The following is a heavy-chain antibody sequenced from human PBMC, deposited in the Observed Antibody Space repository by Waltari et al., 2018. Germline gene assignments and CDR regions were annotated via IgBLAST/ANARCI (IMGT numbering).Heavy chain of an antibody. J-gene: IGHJ4*02. Sequence: QVQLQESGPGLVKPSETLSLTCTVSGGSISSYYWSWIRQPPGKGLEWIGYIYYSGSTNYNPSLKGRVTISVDTSKNQFSLKLSSVTAADTAVYYCARLYCSSTSCFAFDYWGQGTLVTVSS. CDR2: IYYSGST. V-gene: IGHV4-59*08. CDR3: ARLYCSSTSCFAFDY. D-gene: IGHD2-2*01. CDR1: GGSISSYY.